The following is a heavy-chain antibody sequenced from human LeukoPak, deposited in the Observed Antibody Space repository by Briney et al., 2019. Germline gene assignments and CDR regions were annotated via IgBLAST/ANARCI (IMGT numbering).Heavy chain of an antibody. CDR2: INHSGST. V-gene: IGHV4-34*01. Sequence: SETLSLTCAVYGVSFSGYYWSWIRQPPGKGLEWIGEINHSGSTNYNPSLKSRVTISVDTSNNQFSLKLSSVTAADTAVYYYARVTGYSSSWQTIDYWGQGKLVTVSS. D-gene: IGHD6-13*01. J-gene: IGHJ4*02. CDR3: ARVTGYSSSWQTIDY. CDR1: GVSFSGYY.